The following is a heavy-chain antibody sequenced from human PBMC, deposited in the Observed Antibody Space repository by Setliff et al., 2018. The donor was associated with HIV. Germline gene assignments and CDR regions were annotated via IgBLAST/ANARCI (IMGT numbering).Heavy chain of an antibody. V-gene: IGHV1-3*01. CDR3: ARDHPGIAY. CDR2: IHAGSGGT. CDR1: GYTFTSYG. J-gene: IGHJ4*02. Sequence: ASVKVSCKASGYTFTSYGITWVRQAPGQRLEWMGWIHAGSGGTQYSQKFQGRVTITRDTSASTVYMELSSLRSEDTAMYYCARDHPGIAYWGQGTMVTVSS.